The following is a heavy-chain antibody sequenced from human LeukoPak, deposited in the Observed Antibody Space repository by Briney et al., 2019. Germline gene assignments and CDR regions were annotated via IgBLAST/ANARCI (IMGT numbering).Heavy chain of an antibody. CDR2: ISYDGSNK. CDR3: AKQGLVPATAGD. V-gene: IGHV3-30*04. D-gene: IGHD2-2*01. J-gene: IGHJ4*02. Sequence: AGGSLRLSCAASGFTFSSYAMHWVRQAPGKGLEWMAVISYDGSNKYYADSVKARFSISRDNSMNTLYLQMNSLRPEDTAVYYCAKQGLVPATAGDWGQGTLVTVSS. CDR1: GFTFSSYA.